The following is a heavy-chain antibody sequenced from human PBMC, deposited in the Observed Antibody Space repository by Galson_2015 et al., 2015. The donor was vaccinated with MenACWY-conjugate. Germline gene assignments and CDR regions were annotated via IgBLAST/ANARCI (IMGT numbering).Heavy chain of an antibody. CDR1: GYSFTNYW. CDR2: IYPGDSDT. V-gene: IGHV5-51*01. Sequence: QSGAEVTKPGESLKISCTGSGYSFTNYWIGWVRQMPGKGLEWMGIIYPGDSDTRYSPSFQGRVTISADKSISTAYLQWSSLKASDTTMYYCARPSSGHSSSVDYWGQGTRVTVSA. D-gene: IGHD6-19*01. CDR3: ARPSSGHSSSVDY. J-gene: IGHJ4*02.